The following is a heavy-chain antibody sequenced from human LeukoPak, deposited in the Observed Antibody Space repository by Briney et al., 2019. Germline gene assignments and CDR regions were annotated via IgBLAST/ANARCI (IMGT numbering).Heavy chain of an antibody. CDR3: ARVYCGGGTCYDSRGWFDP. CDR1: GYSISSGYY. CDR2: INHSGST. D-gene: IGHD2-15*01. Sequence: SETLSLTCTVSGYSISSGYYWSWIRPPPGRGLEWIGEINHSGSTNYNPSLKSRVTISVDTSKNQFSLRLSSVTAADTAIYYCARVYCGGGTCYDSRGWFDPWGQGTLVTVSS. V-gene: IGHV4-38-2*02. J-gene: IGHJ5*02.